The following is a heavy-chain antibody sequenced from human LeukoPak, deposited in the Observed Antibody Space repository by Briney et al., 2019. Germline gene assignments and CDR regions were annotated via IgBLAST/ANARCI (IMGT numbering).Heavy chain of an antibody. D-gene: IGHD1-26*01. J-gene: IGHJ4*02. Sequence: GGSLRLSCATSGFTFSNHAMHWVRQATGEGLEWVSAIGTAGDTFYPGSVKGRFTISRENAKNSLSLQMNSLRAEDTAVYYCVRQQTPHGNFDYWGQGTLVTVSS. V-gene: IGHV3-13*01. CDR2: IGTAGDT. CDR1: GFTFSNHA. CDR3: VRQQTPHGNFDY.